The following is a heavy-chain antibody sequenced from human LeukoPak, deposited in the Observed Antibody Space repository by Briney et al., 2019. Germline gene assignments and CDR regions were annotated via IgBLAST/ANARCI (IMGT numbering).Heavy chain of an antibody. D-gene: IGHD3-3*01. V-gene: IGHV3-7*03. CDR2: INRDGSEK. Sequence: GGSLRLSCVVSGFTLSSRWMMWVRQAPGKGLEWMTNINRDGSEKNYVDSVKGRFTITRDNAENSLYLQMNSLKVEDTAIYYCATYDSWSGYNIAYGGQGTLVTVSS. CDR3: ATYDSWSGYNIAY. J-gene: IGHJ4*02. CDR1: GFTLSSRW.